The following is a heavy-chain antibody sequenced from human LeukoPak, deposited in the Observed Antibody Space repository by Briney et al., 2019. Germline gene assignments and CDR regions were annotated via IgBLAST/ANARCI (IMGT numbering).Heavy chain of an antibody. CDR2: MNPNSGNT. J-gene: IGHJ4*02. D-gene: IGHD3-3*01. CDR3: ARGVSLYYDSWSGYYD. Sequence: ASVKVSCKASGYTFTSYDIHWVRQATGQGLEWMGWMNPNSGNTGYAQKFQGRVTMTRNTSISTAYMELSSLRSEDTAVYYCARGVSLYYDSWSGYYDWGQGTLVTVSS. V-gene: IGHV1-8*01. CDR1: GYTFTSYD.